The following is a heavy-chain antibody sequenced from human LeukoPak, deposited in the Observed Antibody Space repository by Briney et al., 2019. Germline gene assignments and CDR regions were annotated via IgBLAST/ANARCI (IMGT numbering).Heavy chain of an antibody. D-gene: IGHD3-10*01. J-gene: IGHJ5*02. CDR2: IYYSGST. CDR3: ARHGPEGSLWSGELPNWFDP. CDR1: GGSISSSSYY. Sequence: LETLSLTCTVSGGSISSSSYYWGWIRQPAGKGLEWIGSIYYSGSTYYNPSLKSRVTISVDTSKNQFSLKLSSVTAADTAVYYCARHGPEGSLWSGELPNWFDPWGQGTLVTVSS. V-gene: IGHV4-39*01.